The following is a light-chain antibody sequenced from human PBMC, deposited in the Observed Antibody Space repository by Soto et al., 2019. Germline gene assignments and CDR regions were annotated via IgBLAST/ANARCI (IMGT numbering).Light chain of an antibody. J-gene: IGLJ1*01. V-gene: IGLV2-23*02. CDR3: CSYAGSSTFPYV. CDR1: SSDVGSYNL. Sequence: QSALTQPASVSGSPGQSITISCTGTSSDVGSYNLVSWYQHHPGKAPKLMIYEVSKRPSGVSNRFSGSKSGTTASLTISGLQAEDEADYYCCSYAGSSTFPYVFGTGTKLTVL. CDR2: EVS.